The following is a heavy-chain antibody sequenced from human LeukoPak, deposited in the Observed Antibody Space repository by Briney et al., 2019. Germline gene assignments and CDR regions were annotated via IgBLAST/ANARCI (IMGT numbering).Heavy chain of an antibody. Sequence: QPGGSLRLSCAASGFTFSSYEMNWVRQAPGKGLGWVSYISSSGSTIYYADSVKGRFTISRDNAKNSLYLQMTSLRAEDTAVYYCARGPPSSGSPSHPPFDYWGQGTLVTVSS. J-gene: IGHJ4*02. CDR3: ARGPPSSGSPSHPPFDY. CDR1: GFTFSSYE. CDR2: ISSSGSTI. D-gene: IGHD3-22*01. V-gene: IGHV3-48*03.